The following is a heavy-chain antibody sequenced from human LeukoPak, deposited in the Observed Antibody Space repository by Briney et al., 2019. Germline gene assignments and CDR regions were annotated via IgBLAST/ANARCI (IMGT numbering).Heavy chain of an antibody. CDR3: ARREWGYAVSV. Sequence: SETLSLTCTVSGGSISSSSYYWGWIRQPPGKGLEWIGSIYYSGSAYSNPSLRSRVTISVDTSKNQFSLKLSSVTAADTAVFYCARREWGYAVSVWGKGTTVIVSS. J-gene: IGHJ6*04. CDR2: IYYSGSA. V-gene: IGHV4-39*01. CDR1: GGSISSSSYY. D-gene: IGHD2-2*01.